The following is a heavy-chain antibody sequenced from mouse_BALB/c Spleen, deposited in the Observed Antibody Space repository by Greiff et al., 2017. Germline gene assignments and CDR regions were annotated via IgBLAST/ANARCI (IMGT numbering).Heavy chain of an antibody. CDR1: GFSLTGYG. CDR2: IWGDGST. J-gene: IGHJ3*01. V-gene: IGHV2-6-7*01. Sequence: VQLQQSGPGLVAPSQSLSITCTVSGFSLTGYGVHWVRQPPGKGLEWLGMIWGDGSTDYNSALKSRLSISKDNSKSQVFLKMNSLQTYDTARYYCAGGHPWFAYWGQGTLVTVSA. CDR3: AGGHPWFAY. D-gene: IGHD1-1*02.